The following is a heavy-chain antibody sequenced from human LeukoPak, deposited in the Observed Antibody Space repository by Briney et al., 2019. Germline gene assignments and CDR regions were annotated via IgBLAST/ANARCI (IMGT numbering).Heavy chain of an antibody. Sequence: SVKVSCKASGYTFTSYGISWVRQAPGQGLEWMGRIIPILGIANYAQKFQGRVTITADKSTSTAYMELSSLRSEDTAVYYCARIVVVPAARPSYYYYGMDVWGQGTTVTVSS. V-gene: IGHV1-69*04. CDR1: GYTFTSYG. J-gene: IGHJ6*02. CDR3: ARIVVVPAARPSYYYYGMDV. CDR2: IIPILGIA. D-gene: IGHD2-2*01.